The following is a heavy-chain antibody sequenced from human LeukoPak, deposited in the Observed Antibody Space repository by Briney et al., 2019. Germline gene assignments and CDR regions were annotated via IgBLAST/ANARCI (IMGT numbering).Heavy chain of an antibody. Sequence: GGSLRLSCAASGFTFSSHAMSWVRQAPGKGLEWVSAISGSGGSTYYADSAKGRFTISRDNSKNTLYLQMNSLRAEDTAVYYCAKDRRGHNWFDPWGQGTLVTVSS. CDR3: AKDRRGHNWFDP. CDR1: GFTFSSHA. CDR2: ISGSGGST. J-gene: IGHJ5*02. V-gene: IGHV3-23*01.